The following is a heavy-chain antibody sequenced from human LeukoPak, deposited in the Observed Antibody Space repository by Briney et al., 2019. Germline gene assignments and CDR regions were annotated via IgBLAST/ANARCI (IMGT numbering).Heavy chain of an antibody. CDR1: GYSFTSYW. CDR3: ARSILLGPTVWFEP. V-gene: IGHV5-51*01. J-gene: IGHJ5*02. Sequence: GESLKISCKGSGYSFTSYWIGWVRQMPGKGLEWMGIIYPGDSDTRYSPSFQGQVTISADRSIRTAYLQWSSLKAPATAMYYCARSILLGPTVWFEPWGQGTLVTVSS. CDR2: IYPGDSDT. D-gene: IGHD2-15*01.